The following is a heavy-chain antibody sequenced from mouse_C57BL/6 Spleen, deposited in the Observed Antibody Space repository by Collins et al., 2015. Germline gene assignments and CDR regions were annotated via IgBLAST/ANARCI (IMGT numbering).Heavy chain of an antibody. Sequence: QVQLQQSGAELMKPGASVKLSCKATGYTFTGYWIEWVKQRPGHGLEWIGEILPGSVSTNYNEKFKGKATFTADTSSNTAYMQLGSLTTEDSAIYYCARGGLRLLTWFAYWGQGTLVTVSA. CDR2: ILPGSVST. V-gene: IGHV1-9*01. J-gene: IGHJ3*01. D-gene: IGHD3-2*02. CDR1: GYTFTGYW. CDR3: ARGGLRLLTWFAY.